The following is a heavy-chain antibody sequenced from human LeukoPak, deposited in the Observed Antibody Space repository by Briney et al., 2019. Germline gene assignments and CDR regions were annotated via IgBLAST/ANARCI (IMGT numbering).Heavy chain of an antibody. Sequence: PGGSPRLSCAASGFTFSSYWMSWVRQAPGKGLEWVANIKQDGSEKYYVDSVKGLFTISRDNAKNSLYLQMNSLRAEDTAVYYCARERLGDYVWGSYRYTEHVYWGQGTLVTVSS. V-gene: IGHV3-7*01. CDR1: GFTFSSYW. CDR3: ARERLGDYVWGSYRYTEHVY. J-gene: IGHJ4*02. CDR2: IKQDGSEK. D-gene: IGHD3-16*02.